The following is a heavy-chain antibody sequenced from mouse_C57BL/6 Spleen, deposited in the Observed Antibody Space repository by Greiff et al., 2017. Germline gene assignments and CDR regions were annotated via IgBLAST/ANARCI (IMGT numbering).Heavy chain of an antibody. CDR3: ATLYYDYPWFAY. V-gene: IGHV3-6*01. J-gene: IGHJ3*01. Sequence: EVQLVESGPGLVKPSQSLSLTCSVTGYSITSGYYWNWIRQFPGNKLEWMGYISYDGSNNYNPSLKNRISITRDTSKNQFFLKLNSVTTEDTATYYCATLYYDYPWFAYWGQGTLVTVSA. CDR2: ISYDGSN. CDR1: GYSITSGYY. D-gene: IGHD2-4*01.